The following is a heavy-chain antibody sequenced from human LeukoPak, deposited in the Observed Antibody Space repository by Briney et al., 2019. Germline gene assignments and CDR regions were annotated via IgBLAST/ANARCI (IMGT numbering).Heavy chain of an antibody. CDR3: ARANLWPSYYFDY. D-gene: IGHD3-10*01. Sequence: SETLSLTCTVSVGSISSYYWSWIRQPPGKGLEWIGYIYYSGSTNYNPSLKSRVTISVAPPKNQFSLKLSSVTAADTAVYYCARANLWPSYYFDYWGQGTLVTVSS. J-gene: IGHJ4*02. V-gene: IGHV4-59*01. CDR1: VGSISSYY. CDR2: IYYSGST.